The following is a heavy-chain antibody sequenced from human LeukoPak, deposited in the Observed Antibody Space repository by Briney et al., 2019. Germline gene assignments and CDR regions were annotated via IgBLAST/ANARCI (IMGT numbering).Heavy chain of an antibody. Sequence: PSETLSLTCTVSGGSISSYYWSWIRQPPGKGLEWIGYIYYSGSTNFNPSLKSRVTISIDTSKNQFSLKLSSVTAADTAVYYCAREGRSGDPGLDYWGQGTLVTVSS. V-gene: IGHV4-59*01. D-gene: IGHD1-1*01. CDR1: GGSISSYY. CDR2: IYYSGST. J-gene: IGHJ4*02. CDR3: AREGRSGDPGLDY.